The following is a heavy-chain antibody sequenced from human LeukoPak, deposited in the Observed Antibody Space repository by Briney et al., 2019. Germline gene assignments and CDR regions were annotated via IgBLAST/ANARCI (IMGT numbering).Heavy chain of an antibody. CDR3: ARCDGLYFNWFDP. D-gene: IGHD3-10*01. CDR1: GYTFTSYY. Sequence: GASVKVSFKASGYTFTSYYMHWVRQAPGQGLEWMGIINPSGGSTSYAQKFQGRVTMTRDMSTSTVYMELSSLRSEDTAVYYCARCDGLYFNWFDPWGQGTLVTVSS. CDR2: INPSGGST. J-gene: IGHJ5*02. V-gene: IGHV1-46*01.